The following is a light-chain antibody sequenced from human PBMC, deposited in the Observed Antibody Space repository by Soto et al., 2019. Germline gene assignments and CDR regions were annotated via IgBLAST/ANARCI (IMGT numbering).Light chain of an antibody. V-gene: IGLV2-14*01. Sequence: QSALTQPASVSGSPGQSITISCTGTSSNVGGYNYVSWYQQQPGKAPKLMIYDVNNRPSGVSNCFSAYKSGNTSPLTISGLQDEEEAYYCGGLYTSSSTVVFGRGTKLTVL. J-gene: IGLJ2*01. CDR1: SSNVGGYNY. CDR2: DVN. CDR3: GLYTSSSTVV.